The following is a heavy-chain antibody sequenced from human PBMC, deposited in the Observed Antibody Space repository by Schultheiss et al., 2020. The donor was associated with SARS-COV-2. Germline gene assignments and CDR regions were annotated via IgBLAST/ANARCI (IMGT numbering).Heavy chain of an antibody. CDR1: GFTFSRYA. Sequence: GGSLRLSCAASGFTFSRYAMSWVRQAPGKGLEWVSAISGSGGSTYYADSVKGRFTISRDNSKNTLYLQMNSLRAEDTAVYYCAKMSGLSLHLVVPAALHYWGQGTLVTVSS. J-gene: IGHJ4*02. V-gene: IGHV3-23*01. CDR2: ISGSGGST. D-gene: IGHD2-2*01. CDR3: AKMSGLSLHLVVPAALHY.